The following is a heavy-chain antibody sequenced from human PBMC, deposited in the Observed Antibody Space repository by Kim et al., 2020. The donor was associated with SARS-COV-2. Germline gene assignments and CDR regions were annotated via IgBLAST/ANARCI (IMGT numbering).Heavy chain of an antibody. CDR2: IYHSGST. J-gene: IGHJ4*02. Sequence: SETLTLTCTVSGYSISSGYYWGWIRQTPGKGLEWIGSIYHSGSTYYNPSLKSRVTISVDTSKNQFSLKLSSVTAADTAVYYCARVGWGSYYYYFDYWGQGTLVTVSS. V-gene: IGHV4-38-2*02. CDR3: ARVGWGSYYYYFDY. D-gene: IGHD1-26*01. CDR1: GYSISSGYY.